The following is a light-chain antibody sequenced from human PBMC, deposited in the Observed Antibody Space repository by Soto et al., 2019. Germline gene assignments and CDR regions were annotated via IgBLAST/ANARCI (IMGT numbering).Light chain of an antibody. CDR2: AAS. CDR1: QSITNS. J-gene: IGKJ1*01. CDR3: QQSYTTPPT. V-gene: IGKV1-39*01. Sequence: DIQMTQSPSSLSASVGDRVTITCRASQSITNSLNWYHQRPGTAPKLLIYAASTLHSAAPSRFSGTGSGTHFTLTISSLQPEDFATYYCQQSYTTPPTFGQGTKVEVK.